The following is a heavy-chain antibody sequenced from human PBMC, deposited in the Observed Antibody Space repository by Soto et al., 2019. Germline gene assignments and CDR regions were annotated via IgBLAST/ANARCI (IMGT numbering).Heavy chain of an antibody. J-gene: IGHJ6*02. D-gene: IGHD3-10*01. V-gene: IGHV5-10-1*01. CDR1: GYSFPSYW. Sequence: PGESLKISYKGSGYSFPSYWISWVRQMPGKGLAWMGRIDPSDSYTNYSPSFQGHVTISADKSISTAYLQWSSLKASDTAMYYCAREVRGPNYYYYGMDVWGQGTTVTV. CDR3: AREVRGPNYYYYGMDV. CDR2: IDPSDSYT.